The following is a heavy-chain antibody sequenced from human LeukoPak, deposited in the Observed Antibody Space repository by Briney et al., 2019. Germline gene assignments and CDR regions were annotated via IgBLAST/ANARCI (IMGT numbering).Heavy chain of an antibody. CDR2: IWYDGSNK. J-gene: IGHJ4*02. D-gene: IGHD3-10*01. V-gene: IGHV3-33*01. CDR3: AREGAYYGSGSYYNPDY. CDR1: GFTFSSYG. Sequence: GRSLRLSCAASGFTFSSYGIHWVRQAPGKGLEWVAVIWYDGSNKYYADSVKGRFTISRDNSKNTLYLQMNSLRAEDTAVYYCAREGAYYGSGSYYNPDYWGQGTLVTVSS.